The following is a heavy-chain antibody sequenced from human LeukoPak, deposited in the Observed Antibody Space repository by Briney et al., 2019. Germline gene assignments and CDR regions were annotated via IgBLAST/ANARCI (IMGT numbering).Heavy chain of an antibody. D-gene: IGHD6-6*01. CDR1: GFTFSSYA. CDR3: AKEEAGIAARRGYYYYYMDV. J-gene: IGHJ6*03. CDR2: TSGSGGST. V-gene: IGHV3-23*01. Sequence: GGSLRLSCAASGFTFSSYAMSWVPHAPGKGGEWVSATSGSGGSTYYADSVKGRFTISRDNSKNTLYLQKNSLRAEDTAVYYCAKEEAGIAARRGYYYYYMDVWGKGTTVSDSS.